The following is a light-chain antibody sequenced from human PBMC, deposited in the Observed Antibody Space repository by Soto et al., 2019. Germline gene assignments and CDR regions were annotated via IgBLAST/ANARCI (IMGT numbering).Light chain of an antibody. J-gene: IGKJ2*01. CDR1: QSVSSN. CDR2: GAS. Sequence: EIVMTQSPATLSASPGERATLSCTASQSVSSNLAWYQQKPGQAPRLLIYGASTRATGIPARFSVSGSGTEFPLTISSPESEDFAVYYCQEYNNWPPMNTFGQGAKLEIK. CDR3: QEYNNWPPMNT. V-gene: IGKV3-15*01.